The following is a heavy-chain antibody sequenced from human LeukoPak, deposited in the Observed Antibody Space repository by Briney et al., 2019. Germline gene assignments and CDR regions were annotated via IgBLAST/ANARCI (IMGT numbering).Heavy chain of an antibody. D-gene: IGHD6-13*01. Sequence: GGSPRLSCAASGFTFSSYAMHWVRQAPGKGLEWVAVISYDGSNKYYADSVKGRFTISRDNSKNTLYLQMNSLRAEDTAVYYCARDSDIAAAGTYYYYGMDVWGQGTTVTVSS. CDR3: ARDSDIAAAGTYYYYGMDV. V-gene: IGHV3-30-3*01. J-gene: IGHJ6*02. CDR2: ISYDGSNK. CDR1: GFTFSSYA.